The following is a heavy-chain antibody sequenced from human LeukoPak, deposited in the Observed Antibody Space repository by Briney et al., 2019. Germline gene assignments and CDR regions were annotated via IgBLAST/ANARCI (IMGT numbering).Heavy chain of an antibody. CDR3: ARDQRWLQFDFGY. CDR2: IYHSGST. CDR1: GGSISSGYY. J-gene: IGHJ4*02. V-gene: IGHV4-38-2*02. Sequence: PSQTLSLTCTVSGGSISSGYYWGWIRQPLGKGLEWIGSIYHSGSTYYNPSLKSRVTISVDTSKNQFSLKLSSVTAADTAVYYCARDQRWLQFDFGYWGQGTLVTVSS. D-gene: IGHD5-24*01.